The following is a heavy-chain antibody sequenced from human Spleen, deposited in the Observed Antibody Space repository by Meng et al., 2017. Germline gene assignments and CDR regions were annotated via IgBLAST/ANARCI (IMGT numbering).Heavy chain of an antibody. CDR2: INPSGGST. D-gene: IGHD6-13*01. J-gene: IGHJ5*02. V-gene: IGHV1-46*01. CDR3: ARSRGSSWYAWGWFDP. Sequence: ASVKVSCKASGYTFTSYYMHWVRQAPGQGLEWMGIINPSGGSTSYAQKFQGRVTMTRDTSTSTVYMELSSLRSEDTAVYYCARSRGSSWYAWGWFDPWGQGTLVTVSS. CDR1: GYTFTSYY.